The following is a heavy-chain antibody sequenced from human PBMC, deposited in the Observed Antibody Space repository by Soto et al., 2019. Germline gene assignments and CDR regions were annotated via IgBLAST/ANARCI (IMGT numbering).Heavy chain of an antibody. CDR1: GDKFSSYT. V-gene: IGHV1-69*02. D-gene: IGHD2-21*02. CDR3: ARIERFELLSLF. J-gene: IGHJ4*02. Sequence: SVKVSCKASGDKFSSYTISWVRQAPGQGLEWMGRIVSFAGVPIYAQIFQGRITITADSSTSTAYMELTSLTSDDTAVYYCARIERFELLSLFWGQGALVSVSS. CDR2: IVSFAGVP.